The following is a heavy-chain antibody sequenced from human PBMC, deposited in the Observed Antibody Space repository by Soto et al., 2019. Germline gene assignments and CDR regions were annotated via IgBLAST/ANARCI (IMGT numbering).Heavy chain of an antibody. CDR2: IIPIFGTA. CDR1: GGTFSSYA. CDR3: AGASGDCGGDCSQASEYFDY. Sequence: QVQLVQSGAEVKKPGSSEKVSCKASGGTFSSYAISWVRQAPGQGLEWMGGIIPIFGTANYAQTFQARVTIPADESTSPAYMALSRLRSDDTAVYYCAGASGDCGGDCSQASEYFDYWGQGTLDTVSS. J-gene: IGHJ4*02. D-gene: IGHD2-21*02. V-gene: IGHV1-69*01.